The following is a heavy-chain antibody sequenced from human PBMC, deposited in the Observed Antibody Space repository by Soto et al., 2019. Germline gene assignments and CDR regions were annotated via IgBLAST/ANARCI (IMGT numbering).Heavy chain of an antibody. D-gene: IGHD6-6*01. CDR1: GFTFSSYS. CDR2: ISSSSSYI. Sequence: PGGSLRLSCAASGFTFSSYSMNWVRQAPGKGLEWVSSISSSSSYIYYADSVKGRFTISRDNAKNSLYLQMNSLRAEDTAVYYCARAISPEAARATYYYYYGMDVWGQGTTVTVSS. J-gene: IGHJ6*02. CDR3: ARAISPEAARATYYYYYGMDV. V-gene: IGHV3-21*01.